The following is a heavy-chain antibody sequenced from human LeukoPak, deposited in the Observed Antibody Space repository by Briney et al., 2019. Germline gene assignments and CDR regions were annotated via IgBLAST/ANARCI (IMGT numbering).Heavy chain of an antibody. CDR3: AREGYRGYDIAVAVTDS. CDR2: IKQDGSEK. CDR1: GGSISSYY. V-gene: IGHV3-7*01. D-gene: IGHD5-12*01. J-gene: IGHJ4*02. Sequence: PSETLSLTCTVSGGSISSYYWSWVRQAPGKGLEWVANIKQDGSEKYYVDSVKGRFTISRDNAKNSLYLQMNSLRAEDTAVYYCAREGYRGYDIAVAVTDSWGQGTLVTVSS.